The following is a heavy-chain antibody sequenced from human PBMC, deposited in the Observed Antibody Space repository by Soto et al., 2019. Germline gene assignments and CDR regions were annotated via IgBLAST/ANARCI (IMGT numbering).Heavy chain of an antibody. D-gene: IGHD5-12*01. CDR1: GFTFKTYG. Sequence: QVQLVESGGGVVQPGRSLRLSCAASGFTFKTYGIHWVRQAPGKGLEWVAVISYDGTKKYYVDSVKGRFTLSRDKSKNTVYLQMNSLRTEDTAGFFFGKGFTGHDFDSAFDYWGQGVLVSVSS. J-gene: IGHJ4*02. CDR3: GKGFTGHDFDSAFDY. CDR2: ISYDGTKK. V-gene: IGHV3-30*03.